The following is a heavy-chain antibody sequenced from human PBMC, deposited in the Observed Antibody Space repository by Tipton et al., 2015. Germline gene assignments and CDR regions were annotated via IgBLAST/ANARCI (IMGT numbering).Heavy chain of an antibody. CDR2: IYFSGST. Sequence: TLSLTCTVSGGSISSGYYWSWIRHHPGKGLEWIGHIYFSGSTFYSPSLKSRLTISKDTSKNQLFLKLTSVTAADTAIYYCARIPKRDGDSFDLWGRGTLVTVSS. CDR1: GGSISSGYY. J-gene: IGHJ4*02. V-gene: IGHV4-31*03. D-gene: IGHD4-17*01. CDR3: ARIPKRDGDSFDL.